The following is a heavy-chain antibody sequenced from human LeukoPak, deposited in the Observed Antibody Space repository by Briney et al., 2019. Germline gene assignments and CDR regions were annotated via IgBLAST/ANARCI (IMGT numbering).Heavy chain of an antibody. CDR3: ARLRGYTSSRTHNYYYFYYMDV. J-gene: IGHJ6*03. CDR1: GDSINSTNYY. V-gene: IGHV4-39*01. CDR2: IDYSGST. Sequence: PSETLSLTCTVSGDSINSTNYYWGWIRQPPGKGLEWLANIDYSGSTYYNPSLKSRVTISVDTSKNQFSLNLSSVTAADTAVYYCARLRGYTSSRTHNYYYFYYMDVWGKGTTVTVSS. D-gene: IGHD6-13*01.